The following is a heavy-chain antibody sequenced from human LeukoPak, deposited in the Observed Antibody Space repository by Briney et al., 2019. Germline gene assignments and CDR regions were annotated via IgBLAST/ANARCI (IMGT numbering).Heavy chain of an antibody. D-gene: IGHD1-26*01. J-gene: IGHJ4*02. CDR3: ATAAVEGSPFDY. CDR1: GYTFTDYY. CDR2: FDPEDGET. Sequence: ASVKVSCKASGYTFTDYYMHWVRQAPGKGLEWMGGFDPEDGETIYAQKFQGRVTMTEDTSTDTAYMELSSLRSEDTAVYYCATAAVEGSPFDYWGQGTLVTVSS. V-gene: IGHV1-24*01.